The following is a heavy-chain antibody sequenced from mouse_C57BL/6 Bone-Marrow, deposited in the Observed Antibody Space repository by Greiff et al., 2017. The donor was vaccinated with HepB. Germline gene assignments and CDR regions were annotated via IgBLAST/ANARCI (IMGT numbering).Heavy chain of an antibody. CDR1: GFTFSDYG. CDR2: ISSGSSTI. D-gene: IGHD5-5*01. V-gene: IGHV5-17*01. J-gene: IGHJ2*01. CDR3: ARGLPFDY. Sequence: EVQLQESGGGLVKPGGSLKLSCAASGFTFSDYGMHWVRQAPEKGLEWVAYISSGSSTIYYADTVKGRFTISRDNAKNTLFLQMTSLRSEDTAMYYCARGLPFDYWGQGTTLTVSS.